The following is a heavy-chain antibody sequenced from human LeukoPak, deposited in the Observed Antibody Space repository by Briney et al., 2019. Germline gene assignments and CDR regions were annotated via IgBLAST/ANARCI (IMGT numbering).Heavy chain of an antibody. J-gene: IGHJ4*02. D-gene: IGHD2-2*01. CDR1: GFTLRTYW. V-gene: IGHV3-7*01. CDR2: IKRDGSEK. CDR3: ARVMGRYCSSNSCYVDY. Sequence: GGSLRLSCAAPGFTLRTYWMSWVRQAPGKGLEWVASIKRDGSEKYYVDSVKGRFTIPRDNAKNSLYLQMNSLRAEDTAVYYCARVMGRYCSSNSCYVDYWGQGTLVTVSS.